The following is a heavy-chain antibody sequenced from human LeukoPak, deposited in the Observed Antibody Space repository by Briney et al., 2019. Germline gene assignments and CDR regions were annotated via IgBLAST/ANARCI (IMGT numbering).Heavy chain of an antibody. J-gene: IGHJ6*02. CDR1: GFTFSSYA. D-gene: IGHD3-10*01. CDR2: ISGSGGST. Sequence: PGGSLRLSCAASGFTFSSYAMSWVRQAPGKGLEWVSAISGSGGSTYYADSVKGRFTTSRDNSKNTLYLQMNSLRAEDTAVYYCAKDGQSAMVRGVTYGMDVWGQGTTVTVSS. CDR3: AKDGQSAMVRGVTYGMDV. V-gene: IGHV3-23*01.